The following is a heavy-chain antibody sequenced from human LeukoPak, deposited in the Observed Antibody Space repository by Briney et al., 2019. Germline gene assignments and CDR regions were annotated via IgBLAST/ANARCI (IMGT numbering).Heavy chain of an antibody. CDR1: GGSVTSSGYY. CDR3: ARDRTEIVGTTLYYYYGIDV. V-gene: IGHV4-61*08. CDR2: IYYSGST. D-gene: IGHD1-26*01. Sequence: SETLSLTCTVSGGSVTSSGYYWSWVRQPPGKGLEYIGYIYYSGSTNYNPSLKSRVTISVDTSKNQFSLKLRSVTAADTAVYYCARDRTEIVGTTLYYYYGIDVWGQGTTVTVSS. J-gene: IGHJ6*02.